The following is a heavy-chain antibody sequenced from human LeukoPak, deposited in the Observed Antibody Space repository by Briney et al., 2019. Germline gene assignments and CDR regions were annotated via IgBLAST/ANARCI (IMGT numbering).Heavy chain of an antibody. Sequence: GGSLRLSCAASGFTFSSYSMNWVRQAPGKGLEWVSSISSSSSYIYYADSVKGRFTISRDNAKNSLYLQMNSLRAEDTAVYYCARDLSHCGCDCGYCYGMDVWVQGTTVTVSS. CDR2: ISSSSSYI. CDR1: GFTFSSYS. J-gene: IGHJ6*02. D-gene: IGHD2-21*02. V-gene: IGHV3-21*01. CDR3: ARDLSHCGCDCGYCYGMDV.